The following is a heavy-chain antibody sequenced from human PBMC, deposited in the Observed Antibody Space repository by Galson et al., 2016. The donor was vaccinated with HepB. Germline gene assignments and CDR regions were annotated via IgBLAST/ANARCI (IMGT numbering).Heavy chain of an antibody. CDR3: ARGLSFAGDALDM. CDR2: INPGKGNT. CDR1: GYTFSRYI. J-gene: IGHJ3*02. V-gene: IGHV1-3*01. Sequence: SVKVSCKASGYTFSRYIIHWVRQAPGQWPEWMGWINPGKGNTKYAQNFQGRVTITRDTSASTVDMDLSSLRSEDTAVYYCARGLSFAGDALDMWGQGTMV. D-gene: IGHD2/OR15-2a*01.